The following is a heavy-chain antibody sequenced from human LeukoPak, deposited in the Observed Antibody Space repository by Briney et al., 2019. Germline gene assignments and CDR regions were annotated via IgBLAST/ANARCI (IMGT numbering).Heavy chain of an antibody. Sequence: GGSLRLSCAASGFTFSNYNMNWVRQAPGKGLEWVSFIGRGGDTIYYADSVKGRLTISRDNAKNSLYLQMNSLRAEDTAVYYCARDKWGAVAGYNWFDPWGQGTLVTVSS. CDR3: ARDKWGAVAGYNWFDP. CDR2: IGRGGDTI. D-gene: IGHD6-19*01. V-gene: IGHV3-48*03. J-gene: IGHJ5*02. CDR1: GFTFSNYN.